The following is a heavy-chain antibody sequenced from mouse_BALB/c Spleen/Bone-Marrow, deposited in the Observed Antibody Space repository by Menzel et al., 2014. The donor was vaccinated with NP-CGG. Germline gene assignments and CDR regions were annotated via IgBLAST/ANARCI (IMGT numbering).Heavy chain of an antibody. J-gene: IGHJ2*01. CDR2: INPSSGYT. CDR1: GYTFTSYP. D-gene: IGHD3-3*01. V-gene: IGHV1-4*01. Sequence: QVQLKESGAELARPGASVWMSCKASGYTFTSYPMNWVKQRPGQGLEWIGYINPSSGYTNYNQKFKDKATLTADKSSGTAYMQLSSLTSEDSAVYYCTRRAAYYFDYWGQGTTLTVSS. CDR3: TRRAAYYFDY.